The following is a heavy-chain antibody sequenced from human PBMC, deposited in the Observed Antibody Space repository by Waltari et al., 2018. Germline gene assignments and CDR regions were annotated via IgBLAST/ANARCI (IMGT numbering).Heavy chain of an antibody. CDR1: GGSISIGAYS. D-gene: IGHD4-4*01. CDR3: AREDYSNYAFDI. J-gene: IGHJ3*02. Sequence: QLQLQESGSGLVKPSQTLSLTCAVSGGSISIGAYSWSWIRQPPGKGLEWIGYINHTGNTYYSSSLRSRVTMSVDRSKNQFSLNLSSVTAADTAIYYCAREDYSNYAFDIWGQGTMVTVSS. CDR2: INHTGNT. V-gene: IGHV4-30-2*01.